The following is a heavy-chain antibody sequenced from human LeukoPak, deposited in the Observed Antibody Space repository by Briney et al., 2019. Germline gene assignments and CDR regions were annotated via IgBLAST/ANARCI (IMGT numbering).Heavy chain of an antibody. D-gene: IGHD6-13*01. J-gene: IGHJ4*02. CDR2: ISSSSSYI. V-gene: IGHV3-21*01. CDR1: GFTFSSYS. Sequence: GGSLRLSCAASGFTFSSYSMNWVRQAPGKGLEWVSSISSSSSYIYYADSVKGRFTTSRDNAKNSLYLQMNSLRAEDTAVYYCARDTNPYSRATAFDYWGQGTLVTVSS. CDR3: ARDTNPYSRATAFDY.